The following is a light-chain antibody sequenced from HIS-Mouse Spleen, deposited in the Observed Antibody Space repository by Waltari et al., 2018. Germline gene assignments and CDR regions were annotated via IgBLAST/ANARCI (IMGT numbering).Light chain of an antibody. Sequence: EIVLTQSPGPLSLSPGDRATLSCRASQSVSSSYLAWYQQKPGQAPRLLIYGASSRATGIPDRFSVSGSGTDFTLTISRLEPEDFAVYYCQQYGSSITFGQGTRLEIK. CDR2: GAS. CDR1: QSVSSSY. CDR3: QQYGSSIT. V-gene: IGKV3-20*01. J-gene: IGKJ5*01.